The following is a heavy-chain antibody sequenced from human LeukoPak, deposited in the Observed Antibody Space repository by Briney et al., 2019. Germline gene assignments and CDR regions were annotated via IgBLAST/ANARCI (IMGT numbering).Heavy chain of an antibody. V-gene: IGHV3-30-3*01. CDR2: ISYDGSNK. D-gene: IGHD1-26*01. CDR1: GFTFSSYA. J-gene: IGHJ4*02. Sequence: QPGRSLRLSCAASGFTFSSYAMHWVRQAPGKGLEWVAVISYDGSNKYYADSVKGRLTISRDNSKNTLYLQMNSLRAEDTAVYYCARDRQWELSSYFDYWGQGTLVTVSS. CDR3: ARDRQWELSSYFDY.